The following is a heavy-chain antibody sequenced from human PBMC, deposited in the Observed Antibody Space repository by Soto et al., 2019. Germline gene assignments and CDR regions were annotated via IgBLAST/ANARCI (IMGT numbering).Heavy chain of an antibody. CDR3: VRDGTKTLRDWFDP. J-gene: IGHJ5*02. CDR1: GASISGFY. V-gene: IGHV4-4*07. Sequence: SETLSLTCTVSGASISGFYWSWIRKSAGKGLEWIGRIYATGTTDYNPSLKSRVMMSVDTSKKQFSLKFRSVTAADTAVYYCVRDGTKTLRDWFDPWGQGISVAVSS. CDR2: IYATGTT. D-gene: IGHD1-1*01.